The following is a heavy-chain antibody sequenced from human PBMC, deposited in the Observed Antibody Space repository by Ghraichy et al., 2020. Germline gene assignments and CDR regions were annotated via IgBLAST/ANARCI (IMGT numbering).Heavy chain of an antibody. V-gene: IGHV4-59*01. CDR2: IYYSGST. D-gene: IGHD5-18*01. CDR3: AREAVRTAKGYYYYMDV. Sequence: ESLNISCTVSGGSISSYYWSWIRQPPGKGLEWIGYIYYSGSTNYNPSLKSRVTISVDTSKNQFSLKLSSVTAADTAVYYCAREAVRTAKGYYYYMDVWGKGTTVTVFS. CDR1: GGSISSYY. J-gene: IGHJ6*03.